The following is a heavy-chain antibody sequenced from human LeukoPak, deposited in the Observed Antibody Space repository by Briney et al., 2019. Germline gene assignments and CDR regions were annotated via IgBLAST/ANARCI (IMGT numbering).Heavy chain of an antibody. Sequence: SETLSLTCTVSGGSTSSGSYYWSWIRQPAGKGLEWIGRIYTSGSTNYNPSLKSRVTISVDTSKNQFSLKLSSVTAADTAVYYCARDGGRDGYTEAAFDIWGQGTMVTVSS. J-gene: IGHJ3*02. CDR1: GGSTSSGSYY. V-gene: IGHV4-61*02. CDR3: ARDGGRDGYTEAAFDI. CDR2: IYTSGST. D-gene: IGHD5-24*01.